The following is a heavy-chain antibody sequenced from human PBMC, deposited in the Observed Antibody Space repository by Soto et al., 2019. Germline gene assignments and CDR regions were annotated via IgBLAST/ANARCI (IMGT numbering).Heavy chain of an antibody. D-gene: IGHD3-16*01. CDR2: IYSGGST. V-gene: IGHV3-66*01. CDR3: ARDPWAADY. CDR1: GFTVSTKY. Sequence: EVQLVESGGGLVQPGGSLRLSCAASGFTVSTKYMSWVRQAPGKGLVWVSVIYSGGSTFYADSVRGRFSISRDNSKNTVNLEINSLSAEDTAVYYCARDPWAADYWGQGTLVTVSS. J-gene: IGHJ4*02.